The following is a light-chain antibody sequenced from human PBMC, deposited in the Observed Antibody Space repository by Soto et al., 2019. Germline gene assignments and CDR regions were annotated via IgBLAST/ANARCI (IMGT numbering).Light chain of an antibody. J-gene: IGKJ2*01. V-gene: IGKV3-20*01. CDR2: AAS. CDR3: QQYGSSSYT. CDR1: QRISSSY. Sequence: EIVLTQSPGTLSLSPGERATLSCRASQRISSSYLAWYPQKPGQAPRLLIYAASSRATGIPGRFSGSGSGKDVTLTISRLEPEDFAVDYCQQYGSSSYTFGQGTQLELK.